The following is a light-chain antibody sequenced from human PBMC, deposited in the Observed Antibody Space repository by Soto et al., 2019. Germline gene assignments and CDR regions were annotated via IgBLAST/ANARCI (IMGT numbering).Light chain of an antibody. Sequence: EIVMTQSPATLSVSPGESATLSCRASQDITNNLAWYQQKPGQAPRLLLYGVSFRATGIPARFSGSGSVTEFTLTISSLLSEDIAVYYCQQYNKWPPCTFGGGTKVEIK. V-gene: IGKV3D-15*01. CDR2: GVS. J-gene: IGKJ4*01. CDR3: QQYNKWPPCT. CDR1: QDITNN.